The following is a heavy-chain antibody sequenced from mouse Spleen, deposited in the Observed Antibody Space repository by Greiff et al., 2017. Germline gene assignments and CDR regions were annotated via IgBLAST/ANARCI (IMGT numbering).Heavy chain of an antibody. D-gene: IGHD1-1*01. V-gene: IGHV1-54*01. J-gene: IGHJ4*01. CDR1: GYAFTNYL. CDR3: ARRVATAMDY. CDR2: INPGSGGT. Sequence: QVQLQQSGAELVRPGTSVKVSCKASGYAFTNYLIEWVKQRPGQGLEWIGVINPGSGGTNYNEKFKGKATLTADKSSSTAYMQLSSLTSDDSAVYFCARRVATAMDYWGQGTSVTVSS.